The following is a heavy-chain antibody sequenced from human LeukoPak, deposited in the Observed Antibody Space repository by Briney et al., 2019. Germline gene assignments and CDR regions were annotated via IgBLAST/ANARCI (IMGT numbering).Heavy chain of an antibody. Sequence: PSETLSLTCTVSGGSISSISYYWGWIRQPPGKGLEWIGSMYHNGSTYYNPSLKSRVTISVDTSKNQFSLKLTSVTAADTAVYYCARHPSGRMWLQQGGWFDPWGQGTLVTVSS. CDR1: GGSISSISYY. CDR2: MYHNGST. J-gene: IGHJ5*02. D-gene: IGHD5-24*01. V-gene: IGHV4-39*01. CDR3: ARHPSGRMWLQQGGWFDP.